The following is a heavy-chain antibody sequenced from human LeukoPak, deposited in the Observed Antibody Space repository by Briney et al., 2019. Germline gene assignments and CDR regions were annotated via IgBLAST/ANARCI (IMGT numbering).Heavy chain of an antibody. V-gene: IGHV3-30*04. J-gene: IGHJ5*02. D-gene: IGHD6-19*01. Sequence: GGSLRLSCAASGFTFSSYAVHWVRQAPGKGLEWVSVISYDGSNKYYTDSVKGRFTISRDNSKNTLYLQMNSLRAEDTAVYYCARELAVGGTWFDPWGQGTLVTVSS. CDR3: ARELAVGGTWFDP. CDR1: GFTFSSYA. CDR2: ISYDGSNK.